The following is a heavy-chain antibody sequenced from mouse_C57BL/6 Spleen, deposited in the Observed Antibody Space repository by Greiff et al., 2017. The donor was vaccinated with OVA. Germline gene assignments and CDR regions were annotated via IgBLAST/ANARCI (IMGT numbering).Heavy chain of an antibody. V-gene: IGHV1-82*01. D-gene: IGHD1-1*01. J-gene: IGHJ2*01. Sequence: QVQLQQSGPELVKPGASVKISCKASGYAFSSSWMNWVKQRPGKGLEWIGRIYPGDGDTNYNGKFKGKATLTADKSSSTAYMQLSSLTSEDSAVYFCARCYGSSLGFDYWGQGTTLTVSS. CDR2: IYPGDGDT. CDR3: ARCYGSSLGFDY. CDR1: GYAFSSSW.